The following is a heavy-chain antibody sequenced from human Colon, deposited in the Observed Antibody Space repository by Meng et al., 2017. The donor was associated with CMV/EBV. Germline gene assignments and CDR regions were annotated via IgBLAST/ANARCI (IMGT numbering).Heavy chain of an antibody. CDR3: AREDGILNGYSLDY. J-gene: IGHJ4*02. D-gene: IGHD3-9*01. CDR1: GYTFTNHG. Sequence: VQGVQSGAEVKKPGASLKVSCKTSGYTFTNHGITWVRQAPGQRLEWLGWIRAYNGNRKYAEKLQGRITMTTDASTNTAYMELGSLTSDDTAIYYCAREDGILNGYSLDYWGQGTLVTVSS. V-gene: IGHV1-18*01. CDR2: IRAYNGNR.